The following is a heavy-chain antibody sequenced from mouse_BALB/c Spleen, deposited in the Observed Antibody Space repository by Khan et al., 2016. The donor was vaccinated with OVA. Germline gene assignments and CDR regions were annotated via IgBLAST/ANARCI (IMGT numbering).Heavy chain of an antibody. CDR3: VRDGAYHRNDGWFAY. D-gene: IGHD2-14*01. CDR2: INPSNGYT. CDR1: GYTFTSYT. V-gene: IGHV1-4*01. Sequence: QVQLQQPGAELARPGASVKMSCKASGYTFTSYTIHWIKLRPGQGLEWIGFINPSNGYTNYNQKFKDKATLTADKSSTTVYMQLSSLTSEDSAVYNCVRDGAYHRNDGWFAYWGQGTLVTVSA. J-gene: IGHJ3*01.